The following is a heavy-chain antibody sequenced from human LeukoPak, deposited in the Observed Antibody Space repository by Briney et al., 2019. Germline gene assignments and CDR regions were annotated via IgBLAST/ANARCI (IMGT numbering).Heavy chain of an antibody. V-gene: IGHV1-8*01. Sequence: ASVKVSCKASGYTFTSYDINWVRQATGQGLEWMGWMNPNSGNTGYAQKLQGRVTMTRNTSISTAYMELSSLRSEDTAVYYCARGYYSSGWPDAFDIWGQGTMVTVSS. J-gene: IGHJ3*02. CDR2: MNPNSGNT. D-gene: IGHD6-19*01. CDR3: ARGYYSSGWPDAFDI. CDR1: GYTFTSYD.